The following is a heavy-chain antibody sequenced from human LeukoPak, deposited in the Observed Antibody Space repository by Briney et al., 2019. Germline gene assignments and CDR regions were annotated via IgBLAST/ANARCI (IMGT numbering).Heavy chain of an antibody. J-gene: IGHJ4*02. CDR3: ARSNYYGSQSEY. CDR2: VNPNSGDT. CDR1: GYTFTDYY. V-gene: IGHV1-2*02. D-gene: IGHD3-10*01. Sequence: ASVKVSCKASGYTFTDYYIHWVRLAPGQGPEWMGWVNPNSGDTNYAQRFRGRVTMTRDTSINTAYMELSSLRSDDTAVYYCARSNYYGSQSEYWGQGTLVAVSS.